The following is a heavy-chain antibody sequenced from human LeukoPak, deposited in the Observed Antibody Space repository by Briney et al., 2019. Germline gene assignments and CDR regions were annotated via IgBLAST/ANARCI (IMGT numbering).Heavy chain of an antibody. CDR2: IKQDGSEK. J-gene: IGHJ4*02. D-gene: IGHD5-18*01. CDR1: GFTFSGYW. CDR3: ARDPSRRYTYGYGDS. V-gene: IGHV3-7*01. Sequence: GGSLRLSCVASGFTFSGYWMNWVRQSPGKGLVWVANIKQDGSEKYYVDSVKGRFTISRDNARSSLYLQMNSLRAEDTGLYYCARDPSRRYTYGYGDSWGQGTLVTVSS.